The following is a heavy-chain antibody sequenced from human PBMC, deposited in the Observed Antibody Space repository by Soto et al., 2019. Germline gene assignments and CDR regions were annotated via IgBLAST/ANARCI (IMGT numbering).Heavy chain of an antibody. Sequence: SETLSLTCTVSGGSISSNNYYWGRIHQPPGQGREWIGSIYYSGSTYYNPSLKSRVTISVDTSKNEFTLKLSSVTAADTAVYYCAARCKAMARLYDYYYGMDVWGQGTTVTVSS. CDR2: IYYSGST. CDR3: AARCKAMARLYDYYYGMDV. J-gene: IGHJ6*02. V-gene: IGHV4-39*01. D-gene: IGHD5-18*01. CDR1: GGSISSNNYY.